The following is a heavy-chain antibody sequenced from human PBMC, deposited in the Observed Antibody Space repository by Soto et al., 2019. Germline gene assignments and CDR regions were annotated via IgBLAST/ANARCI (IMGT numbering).Heavy chain of an antibody. J-gene: IGHJ6*02. CDR3: ARQGIAVAGYYYYGMDV. CDR2: IYYSGST. Sequence: SETLSLTCTVSGGSISSSSYYWGWIRQPPGKGLEWIGSIYYSGSTYYNPSLKSRVTISVDTSKNQFSLKLSSVTAADTAVYYCARQGIAVAGYYYYGMDVWGQGTTVTVS. CDR1: GGSISSSSYY. V-gene: IGHV4-39*01. D-gene: IGHD6-19*01.